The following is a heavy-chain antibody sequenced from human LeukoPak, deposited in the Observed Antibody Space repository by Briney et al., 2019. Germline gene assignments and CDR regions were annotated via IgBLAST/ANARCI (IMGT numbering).Heavy chain of an antibody. J-gene: IGHJ4*02. V-gene: IGHV1-8*01. D-gene: IGHD3-22*01. Sequence: PVASVKVSCKASGYTFTSYDINWVRQATGQGLEWMGWMNPNSGNTGHAQKFQGRVTMTRNTSISTAYMELSSLRSEGTAVYYCARAVRYYDSSGYPYYLDYWGQGTLVTVSS. CDR3: ARAVRYYDSSGYPYYLDY. CDR2: MNPNSGNT. CDR1: GYTFTSYD.